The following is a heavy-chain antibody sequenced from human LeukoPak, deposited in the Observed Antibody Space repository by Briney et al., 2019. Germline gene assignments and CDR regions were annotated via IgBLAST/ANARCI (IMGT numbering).Heavy chain of an antibody. D-gene: IGHD5-18*01. J-gene: IGHJ6*02. CDR3: AGGYRSYSYGFGYYYYGMDV. CDR2: MNPNSGNT. Sequence: ASVKVSCKASGFTFTSHDYNWVRQATGQGLEWMGWMNPNSGNTGYAQKFQGRVTMTRNTSISTAYMELSSLRSEDTAVYYCAGGYRSYSYGFGYYYYGMDVWGQGTTVTVSS. V-gene: IGHV1-8*01. CDR1: GFTFTSHD.